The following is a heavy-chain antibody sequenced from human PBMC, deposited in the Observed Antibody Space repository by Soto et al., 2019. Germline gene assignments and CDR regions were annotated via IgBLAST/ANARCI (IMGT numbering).Heavy chain of an antibody. J-gene: IGHJ4*02. CDR2: IKQDGSEK. Sequence: GGSLRLSCAASGFTFSSYWMSWVRQAPGKGLEWVANIKQDGSEKYYVDSVKGRFTIYRDNAKNSLYLQMNSLRAEDTAVYYCARDHRRLLWFGELLFVGPDYWGQGTLVTVSS. V-gene: IGHV3-7*01. CDR1: GFTFSSYW. D-gene: IGHD3-10*01. CDR3: ARDHRRLLWFGELLFVGPDY.